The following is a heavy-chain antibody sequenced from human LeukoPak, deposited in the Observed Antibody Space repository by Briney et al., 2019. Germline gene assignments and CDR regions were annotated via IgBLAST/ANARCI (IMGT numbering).Heavy chain of an antibody. CDR3: ASERGYSSSWHAH. D-gene: IGHD6-13*01. J-gene: IGHJ4*02. CDR1: GGSISSSNW. Sequence: SGTLSLTCAVSGGSISSSNWWSGGRQPPGEGLGWIGEIYHSGSTNYNPSLKGRVTISVDKSKNQFSLKLSSVTAADTAVYYCASERGYSSSWHAHWGQGTLVTVSS. V-gene: IGHV4-4*02. CDR2: IYHSGST.